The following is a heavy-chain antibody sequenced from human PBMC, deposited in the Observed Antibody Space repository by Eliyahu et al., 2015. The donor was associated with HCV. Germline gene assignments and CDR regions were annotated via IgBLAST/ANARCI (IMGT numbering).Heavy chain of an antibody. CDR2: IYSSGRX. J-gene: IGHJ5*02. CDR3: VRDQGGSDYGVSFDP. D-gene: IGHD1-26*01. V-gene: IGHV4-4*07. Sequence: QVHLQESGPRLVKPSETLSLTCTVSXGSISSNYWNWVRQPAGKGLEWIGRIYSSGRXNYNPSLKSRITMSVDTSRNQFSLRLSSVTAADTAVYYCVRDQGGSDYGVSFDPWGQGTLVTVSS. CDR1: XGSISSNY.